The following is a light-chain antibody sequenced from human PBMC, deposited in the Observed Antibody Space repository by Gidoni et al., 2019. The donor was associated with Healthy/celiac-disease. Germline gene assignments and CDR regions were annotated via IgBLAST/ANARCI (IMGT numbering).Light chain of an antibody. Sequence: EVVLTKSPATLSLSPAQRATLSCSASQSVTSYLAWYQLKPRHIPRLLMDDASKRATSSPARFRGGGSGTDCTLTISSLEPEDFAVYYCQQRTNWHPKITFGQGTRLEIK. J-gene: IGKJ5*01. CDR2: DAS. CDR1: QSVTSY. CDR3: QQRTNWHPKIT. V-gene: IGKV3-11*01.